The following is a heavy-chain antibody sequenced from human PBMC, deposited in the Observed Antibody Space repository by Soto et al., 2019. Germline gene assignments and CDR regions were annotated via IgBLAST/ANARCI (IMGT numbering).Heavy chain of an antibody. CDR2: IKGDGTNT. D-gene: IGHD3-10*01. CDR3: ARGLTGYYGFDY. V-gene: IGHV3-74*01. Sequence: PGGSLRLSCAASGFTFSSYWMHWVRQVPGKGLVWVSRIKGDGTNTGYADSVKGRFTISRDNVKNTLYLQMNSLRAEDTAVYYWARGLTGYYGFDYWGQGTLVTVSS. CDR1: GFTFSSYW. J-gene: IGHJ4*02.